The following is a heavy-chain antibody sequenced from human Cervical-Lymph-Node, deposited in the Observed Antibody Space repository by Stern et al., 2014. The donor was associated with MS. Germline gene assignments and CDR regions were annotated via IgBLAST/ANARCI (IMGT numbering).Heavy chain of an antibody. J-gene: IGHJ4*02. V-gene: IGHV1-69*01. CDR2: INPIFGKT. CDR1: GGSFSNLL. D-gene: IGHD2/OR15-2a*01. Sequence: QVQLVQSGAEVKKPGSSVKVSCKASGGSFSNLLISWVRQAPGQALEWMGGINPIFGKTIYAQKFQGRVTITGAESTRAAYMELQNLSSEDTAAYFCARAAYSTPSYNYWGQGALVTVS. CDR3: ARAAYSTPSYNY.